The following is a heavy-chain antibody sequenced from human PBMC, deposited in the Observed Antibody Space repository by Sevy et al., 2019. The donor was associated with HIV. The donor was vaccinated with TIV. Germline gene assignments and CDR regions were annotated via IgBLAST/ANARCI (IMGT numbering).Heavy chain of an antibody. J-gene: IGHJ4*02. CDR2: ISGRGGNT. D-gene: IGHD5-18*01. Sequence: GGSLRLSCAASGFTFSSYAMTWVRQAPGKGLEWVSSISGRGGNTYYADSVKGRFTISRDSSKNRVSLQMNSLRAEDTAVYYCAKDGLWLSVAYWGQGTLVTVSS. CDR1: GFTFSSYA. CDR3: AKDGLWLSVAY. V-gene: IGHV3-23*01.